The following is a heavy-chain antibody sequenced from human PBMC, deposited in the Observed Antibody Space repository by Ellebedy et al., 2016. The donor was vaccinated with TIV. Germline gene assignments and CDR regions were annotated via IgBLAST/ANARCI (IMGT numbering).Heavy chain of an antibody. D-gene: IGHD2-15*01. Sequence: GGSLRLXXAASGFTFSNYWMSWVRQAPGKGLEWVANIKQDGSQKHYVDSVKGRFTISRDNAKNSVYLQINSLRADDTAVYYCAREIGGGGSAWGQGTLVTVSS. V-gene: IGHV3-7*01. CDR1: GFTFSNYW. J-gene: IGHJ5*02. CDR2: IKQDGSQK. CDR3: AREIGGGGSA.